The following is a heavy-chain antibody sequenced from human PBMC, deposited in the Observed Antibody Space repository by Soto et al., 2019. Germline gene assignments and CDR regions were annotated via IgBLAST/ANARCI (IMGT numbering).Heavy chain of an antibody. CDR1: GGSISSYY. D-gene: IGHD4-17*01. V-gene: IGHV4-59*01. Sequence: SETLSLTCTVSGGSISSYYWSWIRQPPGKGLEWIGYIYYSGSTNYNPSLKSRVTISVDTSKNPFSLKLSSVTCADTARYYFAGNSYLFSPSTVTQAPQGFDPWGQGTLVNVSS. CDR3: AGNSYLFSPSTVTQAPQGFDP. CDR2: IYYSGST. J-gene: IGHJ5*02.